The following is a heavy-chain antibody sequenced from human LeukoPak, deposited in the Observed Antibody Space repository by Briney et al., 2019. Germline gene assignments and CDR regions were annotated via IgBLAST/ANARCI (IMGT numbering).Heavy chain of an antibody. CDR2: IYYSGST. CDR1: GGSISSYY. Sequence: SETLSLTCTVSGGSISSYYWSWIRQPPGKGLGWIGYIYYSGSTNYNPSLKSRVTISVDTSKNQFSLKLSSVTAADTAVYYCARYYYDSSGYYAFDIWGQGTMVTVSS. D-gene: IGHD3-22*01. J-gene: IGHJ3*02. CDR3: ARYYYDSSGYYAFDI. V-gene: IGHV4-59*01.